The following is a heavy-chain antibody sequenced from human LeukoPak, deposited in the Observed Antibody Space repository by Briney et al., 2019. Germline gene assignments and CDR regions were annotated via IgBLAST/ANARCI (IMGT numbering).Heavy chain of an antibody. D-gene: IGHD3-22*01. CDR2: VSYDGSNK. Sequence: GRSLRLSCAASGLTFSNYAMHWVRQAPGKGLEWVALVSYDGSNKYYADSVKGRFTISRDNAKNTLYLQMNSPRGDDTAVYYCARDPDSSGYYYESFDYWGQGTLVTVSS. V-gene: IGHV3-30*01. CDR1: GLTFSNYA. CDR3: ARDPDSSGYYYESFDY. J-gene: IGHJ4*02.